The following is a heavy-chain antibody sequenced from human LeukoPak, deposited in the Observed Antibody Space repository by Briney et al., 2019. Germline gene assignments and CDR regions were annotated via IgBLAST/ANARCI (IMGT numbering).Heavy chain of an antibody. CDR3: ARTMSFSTQYYFDY. CDR1: GVSIRSYY. V-gene: IGHV4-4*07. CDR2: IYISGNT. J-gene: IGHJ4*02. Sequence: PSETLSLTCNVSGVSIRSYYWSWIRQPAGGGLEWIGRIYISGNTNYNPSLKSRVTMSLDTSKNQFSLNLSSVTAADTAVYYCARTMSFSTQYYFDYWGQGTLVTVSS. D-gene: IGHD3-22*01.